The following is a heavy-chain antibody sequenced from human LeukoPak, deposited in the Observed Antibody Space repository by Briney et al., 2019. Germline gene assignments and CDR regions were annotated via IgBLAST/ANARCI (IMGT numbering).Heavy chain of an antibody. CDR2: IYGGGST. CDR3: ARVNINNWHSCDY. Sequence: GGSLRLSCAASGFTFSSYAMSWVRQAPGKGLEWVSIIYGGGSTSYADSVKGRFTISRDNSKNTLYLQMNSLRAEDTAVYYCARVNINNWHSCDYWGQGTLVTVSS. V-gene: IGHV3-53*01. D-gene: IGHD1-1*01. CDR1: GFTFSSYA. J-gene: IGHJ4*02.